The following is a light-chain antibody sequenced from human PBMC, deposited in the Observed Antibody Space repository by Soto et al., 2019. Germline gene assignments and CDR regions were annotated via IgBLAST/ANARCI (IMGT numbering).Light chain of an antibody. CDR1: QSVSSD. Sequence: EIVLTQSPATLSLSPGERATLSCRASQSVSSDLAWYQQKPGQAPRLLIYDASNRATGSPARFSGSGSGTDFTLTISSLEPEDFAVYYCQQRSNWLITFGQGTRLEIK. J-gene: IGKJ5*01. CDR2: DAS. CDR3: QQRSNWLIT. V-gene: IGKV3-11*01.